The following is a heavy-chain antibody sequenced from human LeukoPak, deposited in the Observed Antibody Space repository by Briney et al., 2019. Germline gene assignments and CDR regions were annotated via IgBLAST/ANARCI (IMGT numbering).Heavy chain of an antibody. Sequence: GGSLRLSCAASGFTFSSYSMTWVRQAPGKRLEWVSSITTSSTYIYYADSVRVRFTISRDNAKNSLYLQMTSLRAEDTAVYYCARHRTASDNWGQGTLVTVSS. CDR3: ARHRTASDN. CDR1: GFTFSSYS. J-gene: IGHJ4*02. D-gene: IGHD3-16*02. V-gene: IGHV3-21*01. CDR2: ITTSSTYI.